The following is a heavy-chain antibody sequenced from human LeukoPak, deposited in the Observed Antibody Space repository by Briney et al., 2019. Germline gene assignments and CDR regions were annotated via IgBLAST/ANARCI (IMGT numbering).Heavy chain of an antibody. D-gene: IGHD4-17*01. CDR3: AREETTVICFDY. CDR1: GYTFTSYY. Sequence: ASVKVSCKASGYTFTSYYMHWVRQAPGQGLEWMGIINPSGGSTSYAQKFQGRVTMTRDTSTSTVYMELSSLRPEDTAVYYCAREETTVICFDYWGQGTLVTVSS. J-gene: IGHJ4*02. V-gene: IGHV1-46*01. CDR2: INPSGGST.